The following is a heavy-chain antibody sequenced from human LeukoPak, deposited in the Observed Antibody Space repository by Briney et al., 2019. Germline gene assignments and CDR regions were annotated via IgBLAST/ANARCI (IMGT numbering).Heavy chain of an antibody. Sequence: ASVKVSCKASGYTFTSYDINWVRQATGQGLEWMGWMNPNSGNTGYAQKFQGRVTMTRSASINTAYMELSSLTSDDTAVYYCARSSVGARRRIDYWGQGTLVTLSS. J-gene: IGHJ4*02. CDR2: MNPNSGNT. CDR1: GYTFTSYD. CDR3: ARSSVGARRRIDY. V-gene: IGHV1-8*01. D-gene: IGHD1-26*01.